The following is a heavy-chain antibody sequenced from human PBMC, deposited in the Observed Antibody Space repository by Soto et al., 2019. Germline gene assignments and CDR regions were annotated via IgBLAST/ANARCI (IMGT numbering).Heavy chain of an antibody. D-gene: IGHD3-10*01. Sequence: GASVKVSCKASGGTFSSYAISRGREAPGQGLEWMGGIIPIFGTANYAQKFQGRVTITADESTSTAYMELSSLRSEDTAVYYCARGPYQYYYGSGSYYDWGQGTLVTVSS. CDR3: ARGPYQYYYGSGSYYD. CDR1: GGTFSSYA. CDR2: IIPIFGTA. J-gene: IGHJ4*02. V-gene: IGHV1-69*13.